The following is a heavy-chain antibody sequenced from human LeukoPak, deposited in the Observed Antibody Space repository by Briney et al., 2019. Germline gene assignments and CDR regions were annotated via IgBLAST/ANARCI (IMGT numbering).Heavy chain of an antibody. D-gene: IGHD2/OR15-2a*01. CDR2: ISTGRTTT. CDR3: ASDAGTTYRDWYFDL. Sequence: PGGSLILPCAASGFPFRNYWISWGRQPPAKGLGWGARISTGRTTTTYGVSVEGRFTIPRDNAKNTLYLQMKSLRADDTSVYFCASDAGTTYRDWYFDLWGPGTLVAVSS. CDR1: GFPFRNYW. J-gene: IGHJ2*01. V-gene: IGHV3-74*01.